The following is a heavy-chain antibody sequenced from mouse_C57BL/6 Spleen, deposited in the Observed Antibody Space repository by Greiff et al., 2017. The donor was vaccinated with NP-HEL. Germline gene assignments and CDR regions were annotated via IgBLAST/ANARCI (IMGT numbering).Heavy chain of an antibody. J-gene: IGHJ1*03. CDR2: IDPSDSET. Sequence: QVQLQQPGAELVRPGSSVKLSCKASGYTFTSYWMHWVKQRPIQGLEWIGNIDPSDSETHYNQKFKDKATLTVDKSSSTAYMQLSSLTSEDSAVYYCARCGYYCGREDWYFDVWGKGTTVTVSS. D-gene: IGHD1-1*01. CDR3: ARCGYYCGREDWYFDV. V-gene: IGHV1-52*01. CDR1: GYTFTSYW.